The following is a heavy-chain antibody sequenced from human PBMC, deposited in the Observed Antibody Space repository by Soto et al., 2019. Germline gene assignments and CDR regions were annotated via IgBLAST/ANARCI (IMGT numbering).Heavy chain of an antibody. Sequence: PSETLSLTCVVSGYSIISGNYLVLIRQPPGRGLEWLGSFYHSGNTYYNPSLKSRVTIAEDASKNQFSLRLNSVTAADTAVYFCARARWYDGFDIWGQGTLVTVSS. CDR2: FYHSGNT. CDR3: ARARWYDGFDI. D-gene: IGHD2-15*01. J-gene: IGHJ3*02. V-gene: IGHV4-38-2*01. CDR1: GYSIISGNY.